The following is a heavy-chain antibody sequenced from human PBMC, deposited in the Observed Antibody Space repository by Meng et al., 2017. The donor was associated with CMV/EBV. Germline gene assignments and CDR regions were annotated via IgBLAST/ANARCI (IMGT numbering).Heavy chain of an antibody. J-gene: IGHJ6*02. CDR1: GGSISSYY. CDR3: ARGNYQYYAMDV. Sequence: SETLSLTCTVSGGSISSYYWSWIRQPPGKGLEWIGYIYYSGSTNYNPSLKSRVTISVDTSKNQFSLKLSSVTAADTAVYYCARGNYQYYAMDVWGQGTTVTVSS. CDR2: IYYSGST. V-gene: IGHV4-59*01.